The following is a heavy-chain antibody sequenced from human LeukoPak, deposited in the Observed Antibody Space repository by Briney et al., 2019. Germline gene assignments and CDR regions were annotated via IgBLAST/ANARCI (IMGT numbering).Heavy chain of an antibody. V-gene: IGHV1-18*01. CDR2: ISAYNGNT. CDR1: GYTFTSYG. D-gene: IGHD2-2*01. Sequence: GASVKVSCKASGYTFTSYGVSWVRQATGQGLEWMGWISAYNGNTNYAQKLQGSVTMTTDTSPSTAYMELRSLRSDDTAVYYCARDLAVPAAPLDYWGQGTLVTVSS. J-gene: IGHJ4*02. CDR3: ARDLAVPAAPLDY.